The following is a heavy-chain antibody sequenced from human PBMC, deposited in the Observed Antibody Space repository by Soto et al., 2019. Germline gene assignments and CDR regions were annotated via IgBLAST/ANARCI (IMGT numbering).Heavy chain of an antibody. Sequence: SGPTLVKPTQTLTLTCTFSGFSLSTSGVGVGWIRQPPGKALEWLALIYWNDDKRYSPSLKSRLTITKDTSKNQVVLTMTNMDPVDTVTYYCAHSIIVATTKENWFDPWGQGTLVTVSS. CDR3: AHSIIVATTKENWFDP. J-gene: IGHJ5*02. V-gene: IGHV2-5*01. D-gene: IGHD5-12*01. CDR2: IYWNDDK. CDR1: GFSLSTSGVG.